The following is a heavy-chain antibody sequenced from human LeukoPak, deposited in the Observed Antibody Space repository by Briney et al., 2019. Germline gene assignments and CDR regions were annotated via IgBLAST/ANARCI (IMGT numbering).Heavy chain of an antibody. J-gene: IGHJ5*02. V-gene: IGHV4-34*01. CDR1: GGSFSGYY. D-gene: IGHD3-10*01. CDR2: INDSGTT. CDR3: ARALMTLVRGVPRTTWFDP. Sequence: SETLSLTCTVSGGSFSGYYWTWVRQAPGKELEWIGEINDSGTTNYNASLNNRVTISVDPSKSEFSLKMTSLTAADTAVFYCARALMTLVRGVPRTTWFDPWGQGTLVTVSS.